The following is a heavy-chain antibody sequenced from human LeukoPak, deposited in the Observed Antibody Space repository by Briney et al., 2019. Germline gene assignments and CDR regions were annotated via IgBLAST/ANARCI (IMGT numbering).Heavy chain of an antibody. CDR3: ARGISEQQLVFDY. CDR1: GFTVSSNY. D-gene: IGHD6-13*01. CDR2: IYSGGST. J-gene: IGHJ4*02. Sequence: GGSLRLSCAASGFTVSSNYMSWVRQAPGKGLEWVSVIYSGGSTYYADSVKGRFTISRDNSKNTLYLQMNSLRAEDTAVYYCARGISEQQLVFDYWGQGTLVTVSS. V-gene: IGHV3-53*01.